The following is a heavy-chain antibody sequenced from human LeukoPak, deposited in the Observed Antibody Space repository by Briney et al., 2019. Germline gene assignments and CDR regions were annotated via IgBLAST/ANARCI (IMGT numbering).Heavy chain of an antibody. V-gene: IGHV4-38-2*02. D-gene: IGHD1-20*01. CDR1: GYSITNGYY. Sequence: SETLSLTCTVSGYSITNGYYWGWIRQPPGKGLEWIGSIYHDGRIDYNPSLKSRVTISRDTSNDQFSLKLSSVTAADTAMYYCARDTSPGIAGTYWGQGTLVTVSS. CDR3: ARDTSPGIAGTY. J-gene: IGHJ4*02. CDR2: IYHDGRI.